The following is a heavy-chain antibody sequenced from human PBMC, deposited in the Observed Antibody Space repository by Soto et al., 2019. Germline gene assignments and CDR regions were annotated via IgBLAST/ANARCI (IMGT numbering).Heavy chain of an antibody. CDR1: GGTFSSYA. CDR3: AVATPTGIVVVPAAIHTAPFDI. D-gene: IGHD2-2*01. CDR2: IIPIFGTA. J-gene: IGHJ3*02. Sequence: SVKVSCKASGGTFSSYAISWVRQAPGQGLEWMGGIIPIFGTANYAQKFQGRVTITADESTSTAYMELSSLRSEDTAVYYCAVATPTGIVVVPAAIHTAPFDIWGQGTTVTVSS. V-gene: IGHV1-69*13.